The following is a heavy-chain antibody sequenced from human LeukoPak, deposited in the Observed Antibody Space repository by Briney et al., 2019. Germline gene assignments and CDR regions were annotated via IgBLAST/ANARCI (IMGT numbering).Heavy chain of an antibody. CDR3: ARGAHVRMYDSNHNCFDP. Sequence: RWASVKVSCKASGYTFTSYYIYWMRQAHGHGLDWMGIINPSGGRTNYAHKFQGRVTMTRDMSTSTVYMELSSLRSEDTAVYYCARGAHVRMYDSNHNCFDPWGREPWSPSPQ. V-gene: IGHV1-46*01. CDR2: INPSGGRT. CDR1: GYTFTSYY. J-gene: IGHJ5*02. D-gene: IGHD3-22*01.